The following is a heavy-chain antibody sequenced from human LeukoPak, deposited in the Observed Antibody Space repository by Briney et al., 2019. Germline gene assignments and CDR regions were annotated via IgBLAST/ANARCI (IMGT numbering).Heavy chain of an antibody. D-gene: IGHD6-13*01. CDR1: GFTFSSYA. CDR2: ISSSSSYI. Sequence: GGSLRLXCAASGFTFSSYAMSWVRQSTGKGLEWVSSISSSSSYIYYADSVKGRFTISRDNAKNSLYLQMNSLRAEDTAVYYCAGFSYSSSWNPFDPWGQGTLVTVSS. J-gene: IGHJ5*02. V-gene: IGHV3-21*01. CDR3: AGFSYSSSWNPFDP.